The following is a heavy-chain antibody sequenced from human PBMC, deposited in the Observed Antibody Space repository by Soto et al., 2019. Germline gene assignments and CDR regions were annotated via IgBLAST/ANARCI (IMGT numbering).Heavy chain of an antibody. CDR1: GVTFKDYG. CDR2: ISYDGKQT. V-gene: IGHV3-30*03. CDR3: ARDGWGSNWYFDL. D-gene: IGHD3-16*01. Sequence: HPGGSLRLSCGAPGVTFKDYGMHWVRQAPGKGLERVAVISYDGKQTYYADSVKGRFTISKDKSKRTLFLQMNSLRVDDTAVYYCARDGWGSNWYFDLWGRGTLVTVSS. J-gene: IGHJ2*01.